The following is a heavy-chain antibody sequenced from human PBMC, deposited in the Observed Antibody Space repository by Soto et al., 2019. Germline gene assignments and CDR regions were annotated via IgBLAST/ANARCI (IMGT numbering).Heavy chain of an antibody. CDR2: ISSNDEK. V-gene: IGHV2-26*01. D-gene: IGHD3-22*01. CDR1: GFSLSNARMG. Sequence: QVTLKESGPVLVKPTETLTLTCTVSGFSLSNARMGVSWIRQPPGKALEWLAHISSNDEKSYRTSLKSKLTISKDSSKSQVVLTVTNMHPADTATYFCARIYDNSGYAFDYWGQGTLVTVSS. J-gene: IGHJ4*02. CDR3: ARIYDNSGYAFDY.